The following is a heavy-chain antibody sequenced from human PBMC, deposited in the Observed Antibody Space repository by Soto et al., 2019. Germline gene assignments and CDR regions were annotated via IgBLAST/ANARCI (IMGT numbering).Heavy chain of an antibody. CDR1: GGSISSYY. V-gene: IGHV4-59*01. D-gene: IGHD3-22*01. CDR3: GGKNYDSSGYFDY. J-gene: IGHJ4*02. CDR2: MYYSGST. Sequence: ETLSLTCTVSGGSISSYYWSWIRQPPGKGLEWIGYMYYSGSTNYNPSLKSRVTISVDTSKNQFSLKLSSVTAADTAVYYCGGKNYDSSGYFDYWGQGTLVTVSS.